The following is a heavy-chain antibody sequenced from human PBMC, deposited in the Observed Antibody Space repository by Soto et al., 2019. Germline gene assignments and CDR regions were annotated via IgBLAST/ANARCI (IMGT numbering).Heavy chain of an antibody. CDR1: GFTFSSYG. CDR2: ISYDGSNK. CDR3: ARSGVDLVWFGELFGHFDY. V-gene: IGHV3-30*03. Sequence: PGGSLRLSCAASGFTFSSYGMHWVRQAPGKGLEWVAVISYDGSNKYYADSVKGRFTISRDNSKNTLYLQMNSLRAEDTAVYYCARSGVDLVWFGELFGHFDYWGQGTLVTVSS. J-gene: IGHJ4*02. D-gene: IGHD3-10*01.